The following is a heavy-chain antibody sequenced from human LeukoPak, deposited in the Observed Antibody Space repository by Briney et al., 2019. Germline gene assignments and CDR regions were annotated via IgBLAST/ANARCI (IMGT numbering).Heavy chain of an antibody. CDR1: GGSISSGGYY. Sequence: SQTLSLTCTVSGGSISSGGYYWSWIRQHPGKGLEWIGYIYYSGSTYYNPSLKSRVTMSVDTSKNQFSLKLSSVTAADTAVYYCARDPMVRGVWGNYYYGMDVWGQGTTVTVSS. D-gene: IGHD3-10*01. J-gene: IGHJ6*02. CDR2: IYYSGST. V-gene: IGHV4-31*03. CDR3: ARDPMVRGVWGNYYYGMDV.